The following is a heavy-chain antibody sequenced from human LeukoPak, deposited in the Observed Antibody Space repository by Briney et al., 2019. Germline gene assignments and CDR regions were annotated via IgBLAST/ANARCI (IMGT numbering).Heavy chain of an antibody. CDR2: ISAYNGNT. CDR1: GYTFTNYG. CDR3: ARVSGWPRRSWPGADY. Sequence: ASVKVSCKASGYTFTNYGISWVRPAPGQGLEWMGWISAYNGNTNYAQKLQGRVTMTTDTSTSTAYMELRSLRSDDTAVYYCARVSGWPRRSWPGADYWGQGTLVTVSS. D-gene: IGHD1-26*01. J-gene: IGHJ4*02. V-gene: IGHV1-18*01.